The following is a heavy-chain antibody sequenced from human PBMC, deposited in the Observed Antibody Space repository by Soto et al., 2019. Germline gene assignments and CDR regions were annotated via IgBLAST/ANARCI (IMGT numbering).Heavy chain of an antibody. J-gene: IGHJ4*02. D-gene: IGHD6-19*01. CDR1: GDTVTKYG. CDR2: ISFYNGHT. V-gene: IGHV1-18*01. CDR3: ASATSIAVAGKET. Sequence: QVQLVQSGGEEKKPGASVKVSCKASGDTVTKYGISWVRQAPGQGLEWLGWISFYNGHTNYALKFQDRITFTTDTSTSTGSMELRSLISDDTAVYYCASATSIAVAGKETWGQGTLVTVSS.